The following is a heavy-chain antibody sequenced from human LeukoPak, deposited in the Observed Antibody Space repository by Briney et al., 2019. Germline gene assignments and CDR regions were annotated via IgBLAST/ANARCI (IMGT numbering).Heavy chain of an antibody. J-gene: IGHJ6*02. D-gene: IGHD3-22*01. V-gene: IGHV1-18*04. Sequence: ASVKVSCKASGYTFTGYYMHWVRQAPGQGLEWMGWISAYNGNTNYAQKLQGRVTMTTDTSTSTAYMELRSLRSDDTAVYYCARGDGYYDSSGYYYYYGMDVWGQGTTVTVSS. CDR3: ARGDGYYDSSGYYYYYGMDV. CDR1: GYTFTGYY. CDR2: ISAYNGNT.